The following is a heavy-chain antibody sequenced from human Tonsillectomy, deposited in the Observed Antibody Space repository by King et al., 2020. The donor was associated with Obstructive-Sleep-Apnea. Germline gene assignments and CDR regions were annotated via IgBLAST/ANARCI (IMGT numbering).Heavy chain of an antibody. V-gene: IGHV4-31*03. D-gene: IGHD6-6*01. J-gene: IGHJ3*02. Sequence: QVQLQESGPGLVKPSQTLSLTCTVSGGSISSGGYYWTWIRQHPGKGLDWIGYIYYTGSTYYNPSLKSRVTISVDTSKNQFSLKLSSVTAADTAVYYCARGRQLSIAFDIWGQGTMVTVSS. CDR1: GGSISSGGYY. CDR2: IYYTGST. CDR3: ARGRQLSIAFDI.